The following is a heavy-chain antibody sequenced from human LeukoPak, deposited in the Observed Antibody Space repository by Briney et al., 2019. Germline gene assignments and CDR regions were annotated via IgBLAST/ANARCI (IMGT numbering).Heavy chain of an antibody. Sequence: PSETQSLTCTVSGPSISSTIYYWGWIRQPPGKGLEWIGSMHSSGSTYYNPSLKSRVTISIDTSKNQFSLKLSSVTAADTAVYYCAREMYDSGGYRVSYFDYWGQGTLVTVSS. J-gene: IGHJ4*02. CDR2: MHSSGST. CDR1: GPSISSTIYY. CDR3: AREMYDSGGYRVSYFDY. V-gene: IGHV4-39*07. D-gene: IGHD3-22*01.